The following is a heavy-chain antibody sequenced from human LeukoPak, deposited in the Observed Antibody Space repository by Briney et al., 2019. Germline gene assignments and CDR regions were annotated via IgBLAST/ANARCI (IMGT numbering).Heavy chain of an antibody. J-gene: IGHJ4*02. V-gene: IGHV4-59*01. D-gene: IGHD3-10*01. CDR1: GGSISSYY. CDR2: ISYSGST. Sequence: SETLSLTCTVSGGSISSYYWSWIRQPPGKGLEGIGYISYSGSTNYNPSLKSRGTISVDTSKNQFSLNLNSMTAADTAVYYCARTNYGSGSQYNGNFDYWGQGTLVTVSS. CDR3: ARTNYGSGSQYNGNFDY.